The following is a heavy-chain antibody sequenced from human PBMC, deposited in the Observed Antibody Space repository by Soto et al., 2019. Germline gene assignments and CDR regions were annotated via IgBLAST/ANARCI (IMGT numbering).Heavy chain of an antibody. V-gene: IGHV3-30-3*01. CDR1: GFTFSSYA. Sequence: QVQLVESGGGVVQPGRSLRLSCAASGFTFSSYAMHWVRQAPGKGLVWGAVISYDGSHKYYADSVKGRFTISRDNSKNTLYLQMNSLRAEDTAVYYCARELWRVPFDYWGQGTLVTVSS. J-gene: IGHJ4*02. CDR3: ARELWRVPFDY. CDR2: ISYDGSHK. D-gene: IGHD3-3*01.